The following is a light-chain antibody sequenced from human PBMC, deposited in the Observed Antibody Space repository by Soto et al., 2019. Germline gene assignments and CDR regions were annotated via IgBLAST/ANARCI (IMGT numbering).Light chain of an antibody. Sequence: SYELTQSPSVSVAPVQTVSITCGVYNIGSKSVHWYQQKPGQAPVLVVYDDSDRRSGIPERFSGSNSGNTATLTVTRVEAGDEADYHCLVWDSRSEHYVFGTGTKV. V-gene: IGLV3-21*02. J-gene: IGLJ1*01. CDR1: NIGSKS. CDR3: LVWDSRSEHYV. CDR2: DDS.